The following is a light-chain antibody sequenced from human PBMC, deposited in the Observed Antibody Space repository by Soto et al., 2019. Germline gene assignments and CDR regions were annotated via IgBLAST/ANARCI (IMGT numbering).Light chain of an antibody. CDR3: QQYDNWPLT. J-gene: IGKJ4*01. CDR2: GAS. Sequence: EIVLTQSPGTLSLSPGERATLSCMASQDVSSSYLAWYQQKPGQAPRFLIYGASTRATGIPARFSGSGSGTEFTLTISSLQSEDFAVYYCQQYDNWPLTFGGGTKVDIK. V-gene: IGKV3-15*01. CDR1: QDVSSSY.